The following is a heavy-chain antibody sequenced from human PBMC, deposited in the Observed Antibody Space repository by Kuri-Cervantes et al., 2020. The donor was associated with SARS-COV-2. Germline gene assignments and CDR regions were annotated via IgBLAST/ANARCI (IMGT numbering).Heavy chain of an antibody. CDR3: ARVRKYCSSTSCYPAYYYGMDV. D-gene: IGHD2-2*01. J-gene: IGHJ6*02. CDR1: GYTFTSYY. CDR2: INPSGGST. V-gene: IGHV1-46*01. Sequence: ASVKVSCKASGYTFTSYYMHWVRQAPGQGLEWMGIINPSGGSTSYAQKFQGRVTMTRDTSTSTVYMELSSLRSEDTAVYYCARVRKYCSSTSCYPAYYYGMDVWGQGTTVTVSS.